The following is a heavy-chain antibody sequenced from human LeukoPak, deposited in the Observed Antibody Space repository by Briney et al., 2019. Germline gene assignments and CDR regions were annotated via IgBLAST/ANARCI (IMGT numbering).Heavy chain of an antibody. CDR1: GFTFSSYT. CDR3: TKAFGPGSSQGVRWFDP. Sequence: PGGSLRLSCAASGFTFSSYTMNWVRQAPGKGLEGVSGISGSGGSTYHADAVKGRFTISRDSSKNTLYLQMNSLRAEDTAIYYCTKAFGPGSSQGVRWFDPWGQGTLVTVSS. D-gene: IGHD3/OR15-3a*01. V-gene: IGHV3-23*01. CDR2: ISGSGGST. J-gene: IGHJ5*02.